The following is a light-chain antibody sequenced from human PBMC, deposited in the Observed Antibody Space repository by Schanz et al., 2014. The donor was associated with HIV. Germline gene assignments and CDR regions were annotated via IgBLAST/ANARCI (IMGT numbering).Light chain of an antibody. Sequence: QSVLTQPPSLSGAPGQRVSLSCNGSSSNIGAGYDVHWYQQFPGTAPRLLIFDDNSRPSGVPDRFSGSKSGTSASLAITGLQAVDEADYYCQSYDNRLSVVVFGGGTKLTVL. J-gene: IGLJ2*01. CDR2: DDN. CDR3: QSYDNRLSVVV. CDR1: SSNIGAGYD. V-gene: IGLV1-40*01.